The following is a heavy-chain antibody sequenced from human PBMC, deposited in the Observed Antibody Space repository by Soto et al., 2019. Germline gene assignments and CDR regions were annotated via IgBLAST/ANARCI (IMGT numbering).Heavy chain of an antibody. J-gene: IGHJ6*02. CDR1: GGTFSSYA. Sequence: ASVKVSCKASGGTFSSYAISWVRQAPGQGLEWMGGIIPIFGTANYAQKFQGRVTITADESTSTAYMELSSLRSEDTAVYYCARVIFNTDYYYGMDVWGQGTTVTVSS. CDR2: IIPIFGTA. CDR3: ARVIFNTDYYYGMDV. V-gene: IGHV1-69*13.